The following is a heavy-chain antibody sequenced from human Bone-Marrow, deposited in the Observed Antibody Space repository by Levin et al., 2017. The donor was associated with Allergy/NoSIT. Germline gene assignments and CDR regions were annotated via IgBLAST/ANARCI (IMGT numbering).Heavy chain of an antibody. CDR2: INGDGRDT. CDR3: ARRHYGFTASTDIFDV. J-gene: IGHJ3*01. D-gene: IGHD3-3*01. CDR1: GLTFDKDW. V-gene: IGHV3-74*01. Sequence: HSGGSLRLSCAASGLTFDKDWMVWVRQAPRKGLVWVSRINGDGRDTTYADSVRGRFTISRDNAQKTVFLQMNSLRAEATAVDYCARRHYGFTASTDIFDVWGQGKMVTVSS.